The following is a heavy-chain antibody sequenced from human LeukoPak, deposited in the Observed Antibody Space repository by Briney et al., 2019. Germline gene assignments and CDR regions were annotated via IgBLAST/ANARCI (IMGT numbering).Heavy chain of an antibody. CDR1: GFTVSSNY. CDR3: ARRYPNNDAFDI. CDR2: IYSGGST. Sequence: PGGSLRLSCAASGFTVSSNYMSWVRQAPGKGLEWVSAIYSGGSTYYADSVKGRFTISRDNSKNTLYLQMNSLRAEDTAVYYCARRYPNNDAFDIWGQGTMVTVSS. D-gene: IGHD1/OR15-1a*01. V-gene: IGHV3-53*01. J-gene: IGHJ3*02.